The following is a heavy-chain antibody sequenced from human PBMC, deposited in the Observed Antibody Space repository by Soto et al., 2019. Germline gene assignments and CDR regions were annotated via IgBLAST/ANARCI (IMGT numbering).Heavy chain of an antibody. V-gene: IGHV4-39*01. CDR2: IYYSGST. D-gene: IGHD4-17*01. Sequence: SETLSLTCTVSGGSISSSSYYWGWIRQPPGKGLEWIGSIYYSGSTYYNPSLKSRVTISVDTSKNQFSLKLSSVTAADTAVHYCARLDPTVTKYAFDIWGQGTMVTVSS. J-gene: IGHJ3*02. CDR3: ARLDPTVTKYAFDI. CDR1: GGSISSSSYY.